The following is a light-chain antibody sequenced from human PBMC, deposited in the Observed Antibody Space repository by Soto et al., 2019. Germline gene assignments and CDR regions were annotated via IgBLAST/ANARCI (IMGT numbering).Light chain of an antibody. V-gene: IGKV3-20*01. Sequence: EIVLTHSPGTLSSSPGERATLSCRASQSVSSSYLAWYRQKPGQAPRLLIYAASSRATGIPDRFSGSGSGTDFTLTISRLEPEDFAVYYCQQYGSSSWTFGQGTKVDIK. CDR3: QQYGSSSWT. CDR1: QSVSSSY. CDR2: AAS. J-gene: IGKJ1*01.